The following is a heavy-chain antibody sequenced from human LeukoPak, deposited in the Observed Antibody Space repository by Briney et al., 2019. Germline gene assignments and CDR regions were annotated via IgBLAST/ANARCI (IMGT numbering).Heavy chain of an antibody. Sequence: GGSLRLSCAASGFTFSSYGMHWVRQAPGKGLEWVAVISYDGSNKYYADSVKGRFTISRDSSKNTLYLQMNSLRAEDTAVYYCAKEGGDIPHDYWGQGTLVTVSS. V-gene: IGHV3-30*18. CDR3: AKEGGDIPHDY. CDR2: ISYDGSNK. J-gene: IGHJ4*02. CDR1: GFTFSSYG. D-gene: IGHD3-16*02.